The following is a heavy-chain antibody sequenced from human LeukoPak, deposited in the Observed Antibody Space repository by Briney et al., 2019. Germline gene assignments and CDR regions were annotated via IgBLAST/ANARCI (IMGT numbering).Heavy chain of an antibody. J-gene: IGHJ4*02. CDR3: ARVGDYGDY. CDR2: ISSSSSYI. D-gene: IGHD4-17*01. Sequence: GGSLRLSCAASGFTFSSYSMNWVRQAPGKGLEWVSSISSSSSYICYADSVKGRFTISRDNAKNSLYLQMNSLRAEDTAVYYCARVGDYGDYWGQGTLVTVSS. CDR1: GFTFSSYS. V-gene: IGHV3-21*01.